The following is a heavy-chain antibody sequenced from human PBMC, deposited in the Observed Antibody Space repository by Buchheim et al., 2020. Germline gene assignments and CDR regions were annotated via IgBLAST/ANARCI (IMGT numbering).Heavy chain of an antibody. CDR1: GGSISSYY. CDR2: IYYSGST. Sequence: QVQLQESGPGLVKPSETLSLTCTVSGGSISSYYWSWIRQPPGKGLEWIGYIYYSGSTNYNPSLKSRVTISVDTSKTQFSLKLSSVTAADTAVYYCARAPGYSYGYYYYYGMDVWGQGTT. CDR3: ARAPGYSYGYYYYYGMDV. D-gene: IGHD5-18*01. V-gene: IGHV4-59*01. J-gene: IGHJ6*02.